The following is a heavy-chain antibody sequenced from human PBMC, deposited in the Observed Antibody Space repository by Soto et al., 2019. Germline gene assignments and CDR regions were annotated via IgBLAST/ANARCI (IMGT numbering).Heavy chain of an antibody. Sequence: EVQLVESGGGPVRPGGSLKLSCAASGFNFITYSLSWVRQAPGKGLEWVAFISSSAVYIDYADSVKGRFTISRDNANNSLYLQMNSLRDEDTANYYCVRDRLAYHDTERLYFDKWGQGTLVTVSS. CDR2: ISSSAVYI. CDR1: GFNFITYS. V-gene: IGHV3-21*01. D-gene: IGHD3-3*02. J-gene: IGHJ4*02. CDR3: VRDRLAYHDTERLYFDK.